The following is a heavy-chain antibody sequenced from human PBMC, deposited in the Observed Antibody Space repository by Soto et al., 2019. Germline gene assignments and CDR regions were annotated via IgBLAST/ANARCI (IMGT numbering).Heavy chain of an antibody. CDR2: ISSSGSTI. CDR3: AREEVLAVAGTAWNYYYYGMDV. V-gene: IGHV3-48*03. D-gene: IGHD6-19*01. Sequence: PGGSLRLSCAASGFTFSSYEMNWVRQAPGKGLGWVSYISSSGSTIYYADSVKGRFTISRDNAKNSLYLQMNSLRAEDTAVYYCAREEVLAVAGTAWNYYYYGMDVWGQGTTVTVSS. CDR1: GFTFSSYE. J-gene: IGHJ6*02.